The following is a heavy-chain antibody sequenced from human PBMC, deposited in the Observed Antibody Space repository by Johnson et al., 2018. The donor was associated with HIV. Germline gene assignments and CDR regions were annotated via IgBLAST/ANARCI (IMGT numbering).Heavy chain of an antibody. CDR2: ISGSGGST. D-gene: IGHD6-19*01. V-gene: IGHV3-23*04. J-gene: IGHJ3*01. CDR1: GFTFSSYA. Sequence: EQLVESGGGLVQPGGSLRLSCAASGFTFSSYAMSWVRQAPGKGLEWVSAISGSGGSTYYADSVKGRFTISRDNSKNTLYLQMKSLRPEDTSIYYCAKDDNLGVWYSDAFDVWGQGTVVTVSS. CDR3: AKDDNLGVWYSDAFDV.